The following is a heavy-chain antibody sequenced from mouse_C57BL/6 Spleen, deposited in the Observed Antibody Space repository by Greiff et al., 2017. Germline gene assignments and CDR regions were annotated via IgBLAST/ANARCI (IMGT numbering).Heavy chain of an antibody. CDR2: INPNNGGT. CDR3: ARDYTTVGADY. CDR1: GYTFTDYY. Sequence: VQLQQSGPELVKPGASVKISCKASGYTFTDYYMNWVKQSHGKSLEWIGEINPNNGGTRYKQKFKGKATLTVDKSSSKAYMELRILTAEDSAVDYCARDYTTVGADYWGQGTTLTVSS. V-gene: IGHV1-26*01. J-gene: IGHJ2*01. D-gene: IGHD1-1*01.